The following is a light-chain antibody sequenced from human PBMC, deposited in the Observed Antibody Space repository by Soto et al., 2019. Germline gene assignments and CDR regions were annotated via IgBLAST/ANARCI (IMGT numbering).Light chain of an antibody. CDR2: EVN. J-gene: IGLJ2*01. V-gene: IGLV2-14*01. Sequence: QSVLTQPASVSGSPGQSITISCTGTSSDVGGYDFVSWYQHHPGKAPKLMIYEVNNRPSRVSSRFSVSESVNTASLTISGLQAEDEPHSYCLSYPYISALSSSNPVVFGGGTQVTLL. CDR1: SSDVGGYDF. CDR3: LSYPYISALSSSNPVV.